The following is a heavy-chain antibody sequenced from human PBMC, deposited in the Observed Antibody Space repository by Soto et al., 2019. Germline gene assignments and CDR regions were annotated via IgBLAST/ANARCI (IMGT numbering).Heavy chain of an antibody. Sequence: SETLSLTCTVSGGSISSGDYYWSWIRQPPGKGLEWIGYIYYSGSTYYNPSLKSRVTISVDTSKNQFSLKLSSVTAADTAVYYCARYRGYYDSLTGYYYHGMDVWGQGTTVTV. CDR1: GGSISSGDYY. CDR2: IYYSGST. J-gene: IGHJ6*02. V-gene: IGHV4-30-4*01. CDR3: ARYRGYYDSLTGYYYHGMDV. D-gene: IGHD3-9*01.